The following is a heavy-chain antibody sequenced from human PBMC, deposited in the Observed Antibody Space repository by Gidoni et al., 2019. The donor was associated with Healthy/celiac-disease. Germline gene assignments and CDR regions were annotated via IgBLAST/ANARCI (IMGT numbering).Heavy chain of an antibody. CDR2: MSSNGGST. CDR1: GFTFRSYA. Sequence: EVQLVESGGGLVQPGGSLRLSCSASGFTFRSYAMHWVRQAPGKGLGYVSAMSSNGGSTYYADSVKGRCTISRDNSKNTLYLQMSSLRAEDTAVYYCESNYRYWGQGTLVTGSS. V-gene: IGHV3-64D*06. CDR3: ESNYRY. J-gene: IGHJ4*02. D-gene: IGHD4-4*01.